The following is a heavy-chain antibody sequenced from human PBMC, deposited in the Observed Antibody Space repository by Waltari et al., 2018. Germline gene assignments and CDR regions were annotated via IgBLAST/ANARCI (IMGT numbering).Heavy chain of an antibody. D-gene: IGHD3-16*01. V-gene: IGHV4-59*11. J-gene: IGHJ2*01. CDR2: IYYSGST. CDR3: ARSLLGMYWYFDL. Sequence: QVQLQESGPGLVQPSETLSLTCTVSGGSISSHYWSWIRQSPGKGLEWIGYIYYSGSTNYNPSLKSRVTISLHTSKNQFSLRLSSVTAADTAMYYCARSLLGMYWYFDLWGRGTLVTVSS. CDR1: GGSISSHY.